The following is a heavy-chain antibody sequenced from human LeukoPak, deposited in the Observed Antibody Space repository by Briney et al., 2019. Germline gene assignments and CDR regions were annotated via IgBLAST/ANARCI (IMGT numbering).Heavy chain of an antibody. V-gene: IGHV3-30*18. D-gene: IGHD6-13*01. CDR3: AKAPYSSSYLDY. CDR2: ISNDGSNK. J-gene: IGHJ4*02. CDR1: GFIFGSYG. Sequence: GGSLRLSCAASGFIFGSYGMHWVRQAPGKGLEWVAAISNDGSNKYYADSVKGRFTISRDNSKNTLYLQMNSLRAEDTAVYYCAKAPYSSSYLDYWGQGTLVTVSS.